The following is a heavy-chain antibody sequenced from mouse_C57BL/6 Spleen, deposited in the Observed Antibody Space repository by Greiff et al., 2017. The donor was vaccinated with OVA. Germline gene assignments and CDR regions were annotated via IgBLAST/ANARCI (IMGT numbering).Heavy chain of an antibody. CDR1: GFTFSDYG. D-gene: IGHD1-1*01. V-gene: IGHV5-17*01. CDR2: ISSGSSTI. CDR3: ARRGNYYYGSRGYYAMDY. Sequence: EVQGVESGGGLVKPGGSLKLSCAASGFTFSDYGMHWVRQAPEKGLEWVAYISSGSSTIYYADTVKGRFTISRDNAKNTLFLQMTSLRSEDTAMYYCARRGNYYYGSRGYYAMDYWGQGTSVTVSS. J-gene: IGHJ4*01.